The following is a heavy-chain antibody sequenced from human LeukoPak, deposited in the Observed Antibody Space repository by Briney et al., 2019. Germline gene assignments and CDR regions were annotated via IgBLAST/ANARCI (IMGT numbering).Heavy chain of an antibody. V-gene: IGHV1-69*01. D-gene: IGHD4/OR15-4a*01. J-gene: IGHJ4*02. CDR3: ARNGGLWLVPYYFDY. CDR2: IIPIFGTA. CDR1: GGTFSSYA. Sequence: SVKVSCKASGGTFSSYAISWVRQAPGQGLEWMGGIIPIFGTANYAQKFQGRVTITADESTSTAYMELSSLRSEDTAVYYCARNGGLWLVPYYFDYWGQGTLVTVSS.